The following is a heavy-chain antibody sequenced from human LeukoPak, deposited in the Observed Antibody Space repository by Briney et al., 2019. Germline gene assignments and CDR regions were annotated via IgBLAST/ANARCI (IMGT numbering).Heavy chain of an antibody. CDR2: IGGSDGRT. D-gene: IGHD3-9*01. CDR1: GFTFSTYA. J-gene: IGHJ6*03. CDR3: AKDSSSHDWGYMDV. V-gene: IGHV3-23*01. Sequence: PGGSLRLSCAASGFTFSTYAMSWVRQAPGKGLEWVSLIGGSDGRTRYADSVKGQFTISRDNSKNTLYLEMNSLRAEDTAVYYCAKDSSSHDWGYMDVWGKGTTVTISS.